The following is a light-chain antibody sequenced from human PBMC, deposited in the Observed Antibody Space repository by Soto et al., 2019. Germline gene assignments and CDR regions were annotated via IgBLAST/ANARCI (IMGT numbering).Light chain of an antibody. CDR1: QSISSW. CDR2: KAS. V-gene: IGKV1-5*03. J-gene: IGKJ1*01. CDR3: QQYNANWT. Sequence: DIQMTQSPSSLSASVGDRVTITCRASQSISSWLAWYQQKPGQAPKLLIYKASTLQSGVPSRFSGSGSGTEFTHAIRSLQPDDSATYYCQQYNANWTFGQWTQVEIK.